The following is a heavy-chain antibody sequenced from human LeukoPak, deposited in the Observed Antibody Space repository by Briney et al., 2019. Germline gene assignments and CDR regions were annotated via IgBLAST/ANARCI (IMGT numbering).Heavy chain of an antibody. D-gene: IGHD6-13*01. V-gene: IGHV3-66*01. CDR1: GFTVSSNY. J-gene: IGHJ5*02. Sequence: GGSLRLSCAASGFTVSSNYMSWVRQAPGKGLEWVSVIYSCGSTYYADSVKGRFTISRDNSKNTLYLQMNSLRAEDTAVYYCARDLSSSWHHWGQGTLVTVSS. CDR2: IYSCGST. CDR3: ARDLSSSWHH.